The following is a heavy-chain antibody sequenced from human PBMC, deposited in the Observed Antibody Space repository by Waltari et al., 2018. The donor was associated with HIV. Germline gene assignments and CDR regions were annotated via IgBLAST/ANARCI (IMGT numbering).Heavy chain of an antibody. J-gene: IGHJ4*02. CDR1: GYTFSRNF. D-gene: IGHD6-6*01. V-gene: IGHV1-46*04. Sequence: QVQLVQSGPEVKKPGASVKVSCKTSGYTFSRNFLHWVRQAPGQGLQWMGIINPSASRTHYAQTLQGRVNMTADTSTSTVYMEVSSLRNEDTAVYYCARDTRGYFDFWGQGTQVTVSS. CDR3: ARDTRGYFDF. CDR2: INPSASRT.